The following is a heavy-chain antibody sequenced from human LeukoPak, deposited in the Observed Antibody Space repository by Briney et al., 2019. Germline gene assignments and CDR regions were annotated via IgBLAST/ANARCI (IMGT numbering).Heavy chain of an antibody. CDR1: GFTFSSYG. D-gene: IGHD3-10*01. J-gene: IGHJ6*02. CDR2: ISYDGSNK. V-gene: IGHV3-30*18. Sequence: PGGSLRLSCAASGFTFSSYGMHWVRQAPGKGLEWVAVISYDGSNKYYADSVKGRFTISRDNSKNTLYLQMNSLRAEDTAVYYCAKGGIEDYYGMDVWGQGTTVTVSS. CDR3: AKGGIEDYYGMDV.